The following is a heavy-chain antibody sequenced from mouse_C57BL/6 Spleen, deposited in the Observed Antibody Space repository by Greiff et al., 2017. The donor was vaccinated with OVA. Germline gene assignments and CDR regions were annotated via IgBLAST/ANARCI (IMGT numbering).Heavy chain of an antibody. J-gene: IGHJ4*01. CDR1: GYSITSGYY. D-gene: IGHD3-2*02. CDR2: ISYDGSN. V-gene: IGHV3-6*01. CDR3: AMTAQAGAMDY. Sequence: DVQLQESGPGLVKPSQSLSLTCSVTGYSITSGYYWNWIRQFPGNKLEWMGYISYDGSNNYNPSLKNRISITRDTSKNQFFLKLNSVTTEDTATYYCAMTAQAGAMDYWGQGTSVTVSS.